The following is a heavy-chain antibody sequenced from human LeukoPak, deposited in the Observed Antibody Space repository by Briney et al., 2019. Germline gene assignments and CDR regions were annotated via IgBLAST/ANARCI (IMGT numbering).Heavy chain of an antibody. J-gene: IGHJ4*02. CDR3: AASPAYYDSSGYSYYFDY. Sequence: GASVKVSCKASGFTFTSSAVQWVRQARGQRLEWIGWIVVGSGNTNYAQKFQERVTITRDMSTSTAYMELSSLRSEDTAVYYCAASPAYYDSSGYSYYFDYWGQGTLVTVSS. CDR1: GFTFTSSA. CDR2: IVVGSGNT. D-gene: IGHD3-22*01. V-gene: IGHV1-58*01.